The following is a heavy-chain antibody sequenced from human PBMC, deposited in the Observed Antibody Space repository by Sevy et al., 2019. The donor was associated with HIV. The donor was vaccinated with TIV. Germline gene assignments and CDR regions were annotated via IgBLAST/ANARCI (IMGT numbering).Heavy chain of an antibody. D-gene: IGHD3-22*01. J-gene: IGHJ4*02. V-gene: IGHV1-24*01. CDR3: AITREYYSDSSGYFDY. CDR1: GYTLTEFS. Sequence: ASVKVSCKISGYTLTEFSMHWVRQVPGKGLEWMGSFDPEDAKTIYAQKFQGRVTMTVDTSTDTAYMDLRCQRSEDTAMYYCAITREYYSDSSGYFDYWGQGTLVTVSS. CDR2: FDPEDAKT.